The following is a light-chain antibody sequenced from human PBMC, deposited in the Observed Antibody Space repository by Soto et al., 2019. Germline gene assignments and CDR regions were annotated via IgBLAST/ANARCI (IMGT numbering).Light chain of an antibody. CDR3: CSYAGSGTYV. Sequence: QSALTQPASVSGSPGQSITISCTGTSSDVGNYNLVSWYQQHPGKAPKLMIYEDSKRPSGVSNRFSGSKSGSTASLTISGLQAADEADYYCCSYAGSGTYVFGTGTKVTVL. V-gene: IGLV2-23*01. CDR1: SSDVGNYNL. J-gene: IGLJ1*01. CDR2: EDS.